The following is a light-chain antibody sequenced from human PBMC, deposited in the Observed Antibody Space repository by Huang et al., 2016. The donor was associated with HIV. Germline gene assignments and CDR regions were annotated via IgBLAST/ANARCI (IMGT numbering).Light chain of an antibody. CDR3: QQYYTFPRT. CDR1: QGISNY. J-gene: IGKJ4*01. V-gene: IGKV1-8*01. Sequence: AIQLTQSPSSLSASTGDRVTITCRASQGISNYLAWYQQKPGKAPKLLIYGASALQSGGPSRFSGSGSGANFTLTISCLQSEDFASYFCQQYYTFPRTFGGGTRVEIK. CDR2: GAS.